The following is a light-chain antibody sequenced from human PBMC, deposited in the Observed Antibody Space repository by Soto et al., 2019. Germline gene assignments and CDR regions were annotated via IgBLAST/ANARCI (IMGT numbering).Light chain of an antibody. Sequence: QSALTQPASVSGSPGQSITISCTGTSSDVGGYNYVSWYQQQPGKAPKFMIYDVTNRPSGVSNRFSGAKSGNTASLTISGLQAEDDDDYYCCSDTNSNTRQIVFGTGTKVTVL. J-gene: IGLJ1*01. CDR1: SSDVGGYNY. V-gene: IGLV2-14*01. CDR3: CSDTNSNTRQIV. CDR2: DVT.